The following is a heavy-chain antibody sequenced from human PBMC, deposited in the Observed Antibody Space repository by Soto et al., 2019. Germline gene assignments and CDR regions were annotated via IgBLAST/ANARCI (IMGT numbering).Heavy chain of an antibody. CDR1: GFTFSSYG. CDR2: IWYDGSNT. V-gene: IGHV3-33*06. CDR3: AKAPKPTYYDILTGYFGFDY. Sequence: GGSLRLSCAASGFTFSSYGMHWVRQAPGKGLEWVAVIWYDGSNTYYADSVKGRFTISRDNSKNTLYLQMNSLRAEDTAVYYYAKAPKPTYYDILTGYFGFDYWGQGTLVTVSS. J-gene: IGHJ4*02. D-gene: IGHD3-9*01.